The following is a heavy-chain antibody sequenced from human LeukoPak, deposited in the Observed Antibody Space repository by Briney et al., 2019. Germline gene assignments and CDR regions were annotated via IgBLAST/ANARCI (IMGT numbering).Heavy chain of an antibody. J-gene: IGHJ4*02. Sequence: PSETLSLTCTVSGGSISSYYWSWIRQPPGKGLEWLGYIYYSGSTNYNPSLKSRVTISVDTSKNQFSLKLSSVTAADTAVYYCARRRRGIGCSGGSCYYFDYWGQGTLVTVSS. CDR1: GGSISSYY. V-gene: IGHV4-59*08. CDR2: IYYSGST. CDR3: ARRRRGIGCSGGSCYYFDY. D-gene: IGHD2-15*01.